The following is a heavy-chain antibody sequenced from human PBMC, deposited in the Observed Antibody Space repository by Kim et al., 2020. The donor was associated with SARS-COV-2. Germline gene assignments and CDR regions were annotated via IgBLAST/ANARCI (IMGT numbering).Heavy chain of an antibody. CDR3: ARCVGYDSSGSSYFDY. V-gene: IGHV1-3*01. Sequence: KFQGRVTITRDTSASTAYMELSSLRSEGTAVYYCARCVGYDSSGSSYFDYWGQGTLVTVSS. J-gene: IGHJ4*02. D-gene: IGHD3-22*01.